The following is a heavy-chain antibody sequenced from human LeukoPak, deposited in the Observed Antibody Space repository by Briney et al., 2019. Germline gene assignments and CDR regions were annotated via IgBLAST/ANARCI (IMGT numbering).Heavy chain of an antibody. J-gene: IGHJ4*02. D-gene: IGHD3-3*01. Sequence: GGSLRLSCAASGFIFSNYGMNWVRQAPGKGLEWVAAISASGSATSYADSVRGRFTISRDNSKSTTYLQMNSLRAEDTAVFYCAKDLSLRDFWSGYFAYWGQGIPVTVSS. V-gene: IGHV3-23*01. CDR2: ISASGSAT. CDR1: GFIFSNYG. CDR3: AKDLSLRDFWSGYFAY.